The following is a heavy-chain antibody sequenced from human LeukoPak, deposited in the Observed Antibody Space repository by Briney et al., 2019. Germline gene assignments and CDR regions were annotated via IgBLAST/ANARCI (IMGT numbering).Heavy chain of an antibody. J-gene: IGHJ6*03. CDR1: GVSISSYY. V-gene: IGHV4-59*12. CDR3: ARGIVLRFLEWLSPIKKPYYYYYMDV. Sequence: SETLSLTCTVSGVSISSYYWSWIRQPPGKGLEWIGYIYYSGSTNYNLSLKSRVTISVDTSKNQFSLKLSSVTAADTAVYYCARGIVLRFLEWLSPIKKPYYYYYMDVWGKGTTVTVSS. CDR2: IYYSGST. D-gene: IGHD3-3*01.